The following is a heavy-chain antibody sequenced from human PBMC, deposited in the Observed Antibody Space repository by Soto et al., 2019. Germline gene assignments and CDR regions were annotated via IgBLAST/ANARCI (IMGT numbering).Heavy chain of an antibody. CDR1: GGSISSGGYY. CDR2: IYYSGST. J-gene: IGHJ4*02. Sequence: TSETLSLTCTVSGGSISSGGYYWSWIRQHPGKGLEWIGYIYYSGSTYYNPSLKSRVTISVDTSKNQFSLKLSSVTAADTAVYYCAMVAAMPLKIDYWGPGTLVTVSS. D-gene: IGHD2-15*01. V-gene: IGHV4-31*03. CDR3: AMVAAMPLKIDY.